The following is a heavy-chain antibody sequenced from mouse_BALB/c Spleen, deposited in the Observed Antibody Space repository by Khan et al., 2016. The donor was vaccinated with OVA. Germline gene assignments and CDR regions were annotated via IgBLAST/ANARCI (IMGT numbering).Heavy chain of an antibody. CDR1: GYTFTNYW. D-gene: IGHD2-1*01. V-gene: IGHV1S132*01. CDR3: ARGYFGNYEFAY. J-gene: IGHJ3*01. CDR2: IFPGTGTN. Sequence: QVQLKQSGAELVKPGASVKLSCKTSGYTFTNYWIQWVKQRPGQGLGWIGEIFPGTGTNYYNENFKAKAPLPIATSSSTAYMQLSSLTSEDYAVYFCARGYFGNYEFAYWGQGTLVTVSA.